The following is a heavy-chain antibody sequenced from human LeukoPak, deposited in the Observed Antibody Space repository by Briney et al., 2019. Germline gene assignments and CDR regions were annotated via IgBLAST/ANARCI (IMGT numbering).Heavy chain of an antibody. CDR2: ISSNGGST. D-gene: IGHD6-19*01. V-gene: IGHV3-64*01. Sequence: GGSLRLSCAASGFTFSSYAMHWVRQAPGKGLEYVSAISSNGGSTYYANSVKGRFTISRDNSKNTLYLQMTSLRAEDTALYYCAKDRSSSTIAVRGGYWGQGTLVTVSS. CDR3: AKDRSSSTIAVRGGY. CDR1: GFTFSSYA. J-gene: IGHJ4*02.